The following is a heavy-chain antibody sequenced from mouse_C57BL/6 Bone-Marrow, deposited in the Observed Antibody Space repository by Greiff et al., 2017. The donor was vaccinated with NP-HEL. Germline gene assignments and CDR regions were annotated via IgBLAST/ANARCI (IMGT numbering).Heavy chain of an antibody. CDR3: AKQGSEGFAY. CDR2: ISSGGSYT. CDR1: GFTFSSYG. D-gene: IGHD3-2*02. Sequence: EVMLVESGGDLVKPGGSLKLSCAASGFTFSSYGMSWVRQTPDKRLEWVATISSGGSYTYYPDSVKGRFTISRDNAKNTLYLQMSSLKSEDTAMYYGAKQGSEGFAYWGQGTLVTVSA. V-gene: IGHV5-6*01. J-gene: IGHJ3*01.